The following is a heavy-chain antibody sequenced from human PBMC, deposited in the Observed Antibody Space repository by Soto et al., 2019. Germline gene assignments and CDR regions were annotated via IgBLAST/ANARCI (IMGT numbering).Heavy chain of an antibody. CDR3: AKDYDILTGYYTPGNYYGMDV. V-gene: IGHV3-30*18. Sequence: GGSLRLSCAASGFTFSNYGMHWVRQAPGKGLEWVAVISYDGSNKYYADSVKGRFTISRDNSKNTLYLQMNSLRAEDTAVYYCAKDYDILTGYYTPGNYYGMDVWGQGTTVTVSS. J-gene: IGHJ6*02. CDR2: ISYDGSNK. CDR1: GFTFSNYG. D-gene: IGHD3-9*01.